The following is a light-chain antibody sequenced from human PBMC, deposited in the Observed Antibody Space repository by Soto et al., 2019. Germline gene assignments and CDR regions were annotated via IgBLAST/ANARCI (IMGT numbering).Light chain of an antibody. Sequence: AIQMTQSPSSLSASVGDRVTITCRASQGIRNHLGWFQQKPGRAPRLLIYAASSVQTGVPSRFSGSGSDTDFTLTISSLQPEDFATYYCLQDYNYPYTFGQGTKLDIK. CDR3: LQDYNYPYT. CDR1: QGIRNH. J-gene: IGKJ2*01. V-gene: IGKV1-6*01. CDR2: AAS.